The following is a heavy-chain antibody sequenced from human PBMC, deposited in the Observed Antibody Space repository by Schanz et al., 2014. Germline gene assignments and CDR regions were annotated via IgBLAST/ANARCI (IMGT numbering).Heavy chain of an antibody. D-gene: IGHD1-26*01. CDR1: GFTFSTYS. V-gene: IGHV3-48*01. J-gene: IGHJ6*02. CDR3: VKDLQRELLRDDHYYGMDV. CDR2: ISSSSRTI. Sequence: EVQLVESGGGLVQPGGSMRLSCAASGFTFSTYSMNWVRQAPGKGLEWVSYISSSSRTIYYADSVKGRFTISRDNAKNTLYLQMNSLRAEDTAVYYCVKDLQRELLRDDHYYGMDVWGQGTTVTVSS.